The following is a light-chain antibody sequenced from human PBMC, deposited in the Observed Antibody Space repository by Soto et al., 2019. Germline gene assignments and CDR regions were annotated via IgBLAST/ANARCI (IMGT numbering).Light chain of an antibody. CDR2: DAS. CDR1: QNITNY. CDR3: QQYENIPT. Sequence: DIQLTQSPSYLSSSVGDRVNITCQASQNITNYLNWYQKKXARAPXLLTYDASNFEAGVPLRFRGTGSGTDFTFSIRRLQTEDIGTYYCQQYENIPTSGQGTRLEIK. V-gene: IGKV1-33*01. J-gene: IGKJ5*01.